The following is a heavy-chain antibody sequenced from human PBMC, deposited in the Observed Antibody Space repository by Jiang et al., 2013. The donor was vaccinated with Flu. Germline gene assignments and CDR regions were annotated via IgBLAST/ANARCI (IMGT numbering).Heavy chain of an antibody. V-gene: IGHV1-3*01. CDR1: GYRFSSYA. CDR2: INAGDGNT. D-gene: IGHD1-20*01. Sequence: GAEVKKPGASVKVSCKASGYRFSSYAIHWVRQAPGQNLEWLGWINAGDGNTTYSRKFQGRVIMTKNTFASTAYMELSRLRFEDTAVYYCARGYIWNYGWLDPWGQGTLVTVS. CDR3: ARGYIWNYGWLDP. J-gene: IGHJ5*02.